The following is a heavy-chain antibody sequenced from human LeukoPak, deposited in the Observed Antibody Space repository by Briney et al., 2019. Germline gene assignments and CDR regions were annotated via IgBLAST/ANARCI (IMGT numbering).Heavy chain of an antibody. D-gene: IGHD3-22*01. J-gene: IGHJ3*02. V-gene: IGHV4-34*01. Sequence: SETLSLTCAVYGGSFSGYYWSWIRQPPGNGLEWIGEINHSGSTNYNPSLKSRVTISVDTSKNQFSLKLSSVTAADTAVYYCARASPRSYYYDSSGYYASGGALDIWGQGTMVTVSS. CDR2: INHSGST. CDR3: ARASPRSYYYDSSGYYASGGALDI. CDR1: GGSFSGYY.